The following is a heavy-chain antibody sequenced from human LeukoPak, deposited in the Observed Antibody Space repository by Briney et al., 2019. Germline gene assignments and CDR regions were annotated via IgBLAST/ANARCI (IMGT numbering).Heavy chain of an antibody. D-gene: IGHD3-22*01. Sequence: GGSLRLSCAASGFTFSSYGMHWVRQAPGKGLEWVAVISYDGSNKYYADSVKGRFTISRDNSKNTLYLQMNSLRAEDTAVYYCAKGNSGWLRGAFDPWGQGTMVTVSS. CDR3: AKGNSGWLRGAFDP. V-gene: IGHV3-30*18. J-gene: IGHJ5*02. CDR2: ISYDGSNK. CDR1: GFTFSSYG.